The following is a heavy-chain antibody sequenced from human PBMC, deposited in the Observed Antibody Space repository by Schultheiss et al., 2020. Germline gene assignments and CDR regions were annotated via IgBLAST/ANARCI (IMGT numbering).Heavy chain of an antibody. CDR2: IYYSGST. D-gene: IGHD6-13*01. Sequence: SETLSLTCTVSGGSISSYYWGWIRQPPGKGLVWIGYIYYSGSTYYNPSLKSRVTISVDRSKNQFSLKLSSVTAADTAVYYCARPGIAAAGTLFGYFQHWGQGTLVTVSS. CDR1: GGSISSYY. CDR3: ARPGIAAAGTLFGYFQH. V-gene: IGHV4-59*08. J-gene: IGHJ1*01.